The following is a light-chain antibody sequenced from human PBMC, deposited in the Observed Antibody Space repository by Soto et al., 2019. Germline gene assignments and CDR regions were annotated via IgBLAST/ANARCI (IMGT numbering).Light chain of an antibody. V-gene: IGKV2-30*01. CDR1: QSLVSSNGNTF. CDR2: EVS. J-gene: IGKJ1*01. Sequence: DVVMTQSPLSLPVTLGQPASISCRSSQSLVSSNGNTFLIWFQQRPGQSPRRLIYEVSNRDSAVPDRFTGSGSGTDFTLEISRVEAEDVGVYYCMQATHLPWTFGQGTKVEIK. CDR3: MQATHLPWT.